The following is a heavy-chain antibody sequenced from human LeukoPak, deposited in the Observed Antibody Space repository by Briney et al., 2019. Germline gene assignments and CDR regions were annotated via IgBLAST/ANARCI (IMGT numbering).Heavy chain of an antibody. V-gene: IGHV3-7*03. CDR3: AKDSYGYAEFDY. D-gene: IGHD5-18*01. Sequence: GGSLSSSCPALGLTFISIWMSWFGQPPGRGLGWVPNIKQDGSEKYYVDSVKGRFTISRDNSKNTLYLQMNSLRAEDTAVYYCAKDSYGYAEFDYWGQGTLVTVSS. CDR1: GLTFISIW. J-gene: IGHJ4*02. CDR2: IKQDGSEK.